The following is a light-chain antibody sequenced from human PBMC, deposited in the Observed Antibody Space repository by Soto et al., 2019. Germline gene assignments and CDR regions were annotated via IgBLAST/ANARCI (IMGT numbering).Light chain of an antibody. CDR3: MQGTQWPET. J-gene: IGKJ2*01. CDR2: KVS. V-gene: IGKV2-30*01. Sequence: DVVMTQSPLSLPVTLGQPASISCRSSQSLVYTDGNTYLNWFQQRPGQSPRRLIYKVSNRDSGVPDRFSGSGSGTDFTLKISRVEADDVGVYYCMQGTQWPETFCQGTTLEIK. CDR1: QSLVYTDGNTY.